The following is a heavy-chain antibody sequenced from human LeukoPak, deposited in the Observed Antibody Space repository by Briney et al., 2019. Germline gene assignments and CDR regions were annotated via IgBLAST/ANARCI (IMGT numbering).Heavy chain of an antibody. CDR3: ASPLGDSVFY. D-gene: IGHD4-17*01. V-gene: IGHV3-48*04. Sequence: GGSLRLSCIGSGFTFSTSGMNWVRQAPGRGLDWISYISSSSDTIVYADSVKGRFTSSRDNAKNSLYLQMNSLRVEDTAVYYCASPLGDSVFYWGQGTLVTVSS. CDR2: ISSSSDTI. J-gene: IGHJ4*02. CDR1: GFTFSTSG.